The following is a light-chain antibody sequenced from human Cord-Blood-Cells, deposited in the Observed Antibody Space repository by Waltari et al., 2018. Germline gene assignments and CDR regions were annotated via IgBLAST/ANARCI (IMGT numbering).Light chain of an antibody. CDR3: CSYAGSYTWV. J-gene: IGLJ3*02. V-gene: IGLV2-11*01. CDR2: DVS. CDR1: SSDVGGHNY. Sequence: QSALTQPRSLSGSPGQSVTISCTGTSSDVGGHNYVSWYQQHPGKAPKLMIYDVSKRPSGVPDRFSGSKSGNTASLTISGLQAEDEADYYCCSYAGSYTWVFGGGTKLTVL.